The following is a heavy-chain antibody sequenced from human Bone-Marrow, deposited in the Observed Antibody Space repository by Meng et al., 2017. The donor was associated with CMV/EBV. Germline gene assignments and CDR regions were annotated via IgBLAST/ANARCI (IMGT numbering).Heavy chain of an antibody. J-gene: IGHJ3*02. D-gene: IGHD2-8*01. V-gene: IGHV5-51*01. CDR2: IYPGDSDT. Sequence: GESLKISCKGSGYSFTNFWIGWVRQMPGKGLEWMGLIYPGDSDTKYSPSFQGQVTVSADKSISTAYLQWSSLKASDTAMYYCARQEMGYDAFDSWGQGTMVTVSS. CDR1: GYSFTNFW. CDR3: ARQEMGYDAFDS.